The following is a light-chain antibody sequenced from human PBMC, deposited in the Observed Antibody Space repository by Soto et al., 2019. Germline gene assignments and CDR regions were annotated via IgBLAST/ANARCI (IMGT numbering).Light chain of an antibody. J-gene: IGKJ4*01. CDR1: QSISSW. CDR3: QQYNSYSLT. V-gene: IGKV1-5*03. Sequence: DIQMTQSPSTLSASVGDRVTITCRASQSISSWLAWYQQKPGKAPKYLIYKASNLESGVPSRFSGSGSGTEFTLPISSLQPDDFATYYCQQYNSYSLTFGGGTKVEIK. CDR2: KAS.